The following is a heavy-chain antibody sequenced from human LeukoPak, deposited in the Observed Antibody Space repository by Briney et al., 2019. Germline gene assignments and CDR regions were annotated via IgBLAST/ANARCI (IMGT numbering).Heavy chain of an antibody. J-gene: IGHJ4*02. Sequence: GRSLRLSCAASGFTFSSYAMTWVRQAPGKGLEWVSSISISGDNTYYAASVKGRFIISRDNSKNTLFLQINSLRAEDTAVYYCAKESGYDFGGGQGTLVTVSS. D-gene: IGHD5-12*01. CDR1: GFTFSSYA. V-gene: IGHV3-23*01. CDR2: ISISGDNT. CDR3: AKESGYDFG.